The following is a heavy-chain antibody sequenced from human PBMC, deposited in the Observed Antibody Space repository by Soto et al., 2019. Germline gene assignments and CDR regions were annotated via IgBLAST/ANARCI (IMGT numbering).Heavy chain of an antibody. CDR1: GCNFSSYG. V-gene: IGHV3-33*01. D-gene: IGHD3-10*01. Sequence: GSLRLSGAASGCNFSSYGMHWVRQAPGKGLEWVAVIWYDGSNKYYADSVKGRFTISRDNSKNTLYLQMNSLRAEDTAVYYCARVPTYYYGSGSPKLYYYYYYMDVWGKGTTVTVSS. CDR2: IWYDGSNK. CDR3: ARVPTYYYGSGSPKLYYYYYYMDV. J-gene: IGHJ6*03.